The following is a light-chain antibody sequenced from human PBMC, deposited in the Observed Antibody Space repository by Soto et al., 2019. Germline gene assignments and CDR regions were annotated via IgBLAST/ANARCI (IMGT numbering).Light chain of an antibody. V-gene: IGLV2-14*03. J-gene: IGLJ1*01. CDR1: SSDVGAYNY. Sequence: QSALTQPASVSGSPGQSIAISCTGTSSDVGAYNYVSWYQHHPGKAPELIIYSVSHRPSGVSDRFSGSKSGNTASLTISGLQVEDEADYYCCSSTGSDIHYVFGAGTKLTVL. CDR3: CSSTGSDIHYV. CDR2: SVS.